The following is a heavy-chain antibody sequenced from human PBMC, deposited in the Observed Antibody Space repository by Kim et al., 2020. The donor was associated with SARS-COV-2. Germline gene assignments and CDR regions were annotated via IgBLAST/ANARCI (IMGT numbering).Heavy chain of an antibody. CDR1: GGSISSNSDY. CDR3: ARVSFTTETRECFDS. CDR2: IYYSGST. V-gene: IGHV4-39*01. J-gene: IGHJ4*02. Sequence: SETLSLTCTVSGGSISSNSDYWGWIRQPPGKGLEWIGNIYYSGSTHYNPSLKSRLTISVDTSQNQFSLRLNSVTAADTAVYYCARVSFTTETRECFDSWGRGTLVTVSS. D-gene: IGHD4-17*01.